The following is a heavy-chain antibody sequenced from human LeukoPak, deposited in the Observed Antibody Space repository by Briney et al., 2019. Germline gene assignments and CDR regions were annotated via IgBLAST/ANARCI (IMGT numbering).Heavy chain of an antibody. V-gene: IGHV3-7*01. Sequence: GGSLRLSCAASGFTFSTSWMTWIRQAPGKELEWLGNINEDGTIKNYVDSVKGRFTTSRDNAKNSLFLQMLSLRADDTAVYYCARDSGYNAFDIWGLGTMVTVSS. CDR1: GFTFSTSW. D-gene: IGHD5-18*01. CDR2: INEDGTIK. J-gene: IGHJ3*02. CDR3: ARDSGYNAFDI.